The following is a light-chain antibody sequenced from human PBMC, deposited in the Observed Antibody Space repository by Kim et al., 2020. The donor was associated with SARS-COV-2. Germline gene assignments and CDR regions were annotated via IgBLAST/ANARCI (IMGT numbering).Light chain of an antibody. V-gene: IGLV3-1*01. CDR2: QDS. CDR3: QAWDSSRV. J-gene: IGLJ3*02. Sequence: VAVGPGQTASITCYGDKLGDKYACWYQQKPGQSPVLFIYQDSKRPSGVPERFSGSNSGNTATLTISGTQAMDEADYYCQAWDSSRVFGGGTQLTVL. CDR1: KLGDKY.